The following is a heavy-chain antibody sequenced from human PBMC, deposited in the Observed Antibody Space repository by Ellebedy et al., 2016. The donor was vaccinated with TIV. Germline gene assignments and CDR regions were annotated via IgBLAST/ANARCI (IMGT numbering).Heavy chain of an antibody. D-gene: IGHD3-10*01. V-gene: IGHV4-59*01. CDR1: GGSISSYY. J-gene: IGHJ4*02. Sequence: SETLSLTCTVSGGSISSYYWSWIRQPPGKGLEWIGYIYYSGSSNYNPSLKSRVTISVDTSKNQFSLKLSSVTAADTAVYYCARYYGSGSYDRYFDYWGQGILVTVSS. CDR2: IYYSGSS. CDR3: ARYYGSGSYDRYFDY.